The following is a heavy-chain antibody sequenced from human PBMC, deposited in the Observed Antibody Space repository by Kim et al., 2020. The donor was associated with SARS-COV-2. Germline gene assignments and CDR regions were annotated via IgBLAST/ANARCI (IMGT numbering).Heavy chain of an antibody. Sequence: SETLSLTCTVSGGSISSSSYYWGWIRQPPGKGLEWIGSIYYSGSTYYNPSLKSRVTISVDTSKNQFSLKLSSVTAADTAVYYCARLEGQQLHIDPWGQGTLVTVSS. CDR3: ARLEGQQLHIDP. CDR1: GGSISSSSYY. CDR2: IYYSGST. D-gene: IGHD6-13*01. J-gene: IGHJ5*02. V-gene: IGHV4-39*07.